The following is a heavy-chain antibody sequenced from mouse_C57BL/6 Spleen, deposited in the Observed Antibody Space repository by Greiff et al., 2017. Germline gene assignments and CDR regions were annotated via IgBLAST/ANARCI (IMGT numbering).Heavy chain of an antibody. CDR2: INPYNGGT. J-gene: IGHJ1*03. V-gene: IGHV1-19*01. Sequence: EVQLQQSGPVLVKPGASVKMSCKASGYTFTDYYMNWVKQSHGKSLEWIGVINPYNGGTSYNQKFKGKATLTVDKSSSTAYMELNSLTSEDSAVYYCARGSFGDGYHWYFDVWGTGTTVTVSS. CDR3: ARGSFGDGYHWYFDV. D-gene: IGHD2-3*01. CDR1: GYTFTDYY.